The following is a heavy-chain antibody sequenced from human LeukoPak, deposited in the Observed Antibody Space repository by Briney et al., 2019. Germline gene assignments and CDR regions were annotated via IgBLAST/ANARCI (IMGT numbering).Heavy chain of an antibody. J-gene: IGHJ4*02. V-gene: IGHV3-33*01. Sequence: GRSLRLSCAASGFTFSSYGMHWVRQAPGKGLEWVAVIWYDGSNKYYADSVKGRFTISRDNSKNTLYLQMNSLRAEDTAVYYCARNFYGDYIFDYWGQGTLVTVSS. CDR1: GFTFSSYG. D-gene: IGHD4-17*01. CDR2: IWYDGSNK. CDR3: ARNFYGDYIFDY.